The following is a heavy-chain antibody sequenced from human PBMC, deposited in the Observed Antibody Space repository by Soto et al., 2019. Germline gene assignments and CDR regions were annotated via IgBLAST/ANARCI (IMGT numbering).Heavy chain of an antibody. CDR1: GGTFSRYA. J-gene: IGHJ6*01. D-gene: IGHD6-13*01. CDR2: IIPIFGTE. CDR3: ARDRIAGSKYYYGMDV. Sequence: QVQLVQSGAEVKKPGSSVRVSCKASGGTFSRYAIRWVRQAPGQGLEWMGGIIPIFGTENYAQKCQGRVTITADESTSTAYMELSSLRSEDTAVYYCARDRIAGSKYYYGMDVWGQGTTVTVSS. V-gene: IGHV1-69*01.